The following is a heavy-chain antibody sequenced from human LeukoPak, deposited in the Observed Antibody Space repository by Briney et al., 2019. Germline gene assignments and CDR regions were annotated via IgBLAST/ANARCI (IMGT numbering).Heavy chain of an antibody. Sequence: SLRLSCAASGFTFDDYAMHWVRQAPGKGLEWVSGISWNSGSIGYADSVKGRFTISRDNAKNSLYLQMNSLRAEDTALYYCAKDIGKAYGSGSYYGYWGQGTLVTVSS. J-gene: IGHJ4*02. V-gene: IGHV3-9*01. CDR2: ISWNSGSI. D-gene: IGHD3-10*01. CDR1: GFTFDDYA. CDR3: AKDIGKAYGSGSYYGY.